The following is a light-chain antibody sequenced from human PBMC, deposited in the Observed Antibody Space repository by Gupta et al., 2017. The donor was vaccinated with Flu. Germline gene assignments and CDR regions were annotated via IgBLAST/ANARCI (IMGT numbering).Light chain of an antibody. V-gene: IGKV1-5*03. J-gene: IGKJ1*01. CDR3: QQYNIGT. Sequence: DIQMTQSPSTLSASVGDRVTITCRASQSISSWLAWYQQKPGKAPKLLIYKASSLESGVTSRFSGSGSGTEFTLTIRSLQADDFATYYYQQYNIGTFGQGTKVEIK. CDR1: QSISSW. CDR2: KAS.